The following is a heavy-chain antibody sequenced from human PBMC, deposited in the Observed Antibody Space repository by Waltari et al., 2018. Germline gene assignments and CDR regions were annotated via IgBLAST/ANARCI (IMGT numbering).Heavy chain of an antibody. Sequence: QVQLQESGPGLVKPSETPSLSCTVSGGPLRSYYWSWVRQTPGMELEWIGYIYTDETTKYNPSLESRVTMSVDTSKNQISLSLRSVTAADTATYYCVKMGSAVFNYIDKWGQGTLVSVSA. CDR1: GGPLRSYY. CDR3: VKMGSAVFNYIDK. J-gene: IGHJ4*02. D-gene: IGHD2-8*01. CDR2: IYTDETT. V-gene: IGHV4-4*09.